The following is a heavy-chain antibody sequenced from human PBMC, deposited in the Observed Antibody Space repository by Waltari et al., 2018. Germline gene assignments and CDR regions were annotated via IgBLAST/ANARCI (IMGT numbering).Heavy chain of an antibody. CDR1: EFTFSSYA. D-gene: IGHD3-22*01. J-gene: IGHJ6*02. Sequence: QVQLVESGGGVVQPGRSLRLSCAASEFTFSSYAMHWVRQAPGKGLDWVAFISYNERNIYYVDSVKGRFIISRDNSNKMLYLQMNNLRTEDTAVYYCARDYCDRTNCHGMDVWGQGTTVIVSS. V-gene: IGHV3-30*04. CDR2: ISYNERNI. CDR3: ARDYCDRTNCHGMDV.